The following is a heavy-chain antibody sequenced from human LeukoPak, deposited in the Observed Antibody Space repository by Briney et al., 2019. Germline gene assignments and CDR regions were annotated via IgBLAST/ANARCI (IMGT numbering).Heavy chain of an antibody. Sequence: SETLSLTCTVSGGSISSSSYYWGWIRQPPGKGLEWIGNIYYIGVTYYNPSLKSRVTISVDTSKNQFSIKLSSVTAADTAVYYCARDLGSQGYYDSSGYVDYWGQGTLVTVSS. V-gene: IGHV4-39*07. CDR1: GGSISSSSYY. CDR3: ARDLGSQGYYDSSGYVDY. CDR2: IYYIGVT. J-gene: IGHJ4*02. D-gene: IGHD3-22*01.